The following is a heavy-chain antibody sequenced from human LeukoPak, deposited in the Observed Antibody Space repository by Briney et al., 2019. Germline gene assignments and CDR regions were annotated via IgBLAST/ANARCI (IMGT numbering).Heavy chain of an antibody. CDR2: IIPIFGTA. J-gene: IGHJ6*02. Sequence: SVKVSCKASGGTFSSYAISWVRQAPRQGLEWMGGIIPIFGTANYAQKFQGRVTITADESTSTAYMELSSLRSEDTAVYYCAYKQLGPGDRGYYGMDVWGQGTTVTVSS. D-gene: IGHD6-6*01. CDR3: AYKQLGPGDRGYYGMDV. CDR1: GGTFSSYA. V-gene: IGHV1-69*13.